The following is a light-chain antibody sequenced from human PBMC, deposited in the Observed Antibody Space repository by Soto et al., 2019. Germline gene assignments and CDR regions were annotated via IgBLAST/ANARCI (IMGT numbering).Light chain of an antibody. CDR2: GAS. V-gene: IGKV3-15*01. J-gene: IGKJ1*01. CDR3: QQYNNWWT. Sequence: EILMTQSPATLSVSPGERATLSCRASQSVDSNLAWYQQKPGQAPRLLIYGASTRATGISARFSGSGSGTEFTLTISSLQSEDFGFYYCQQYNNWWTFGQGTKLEI. CDR1: QSVDSN.